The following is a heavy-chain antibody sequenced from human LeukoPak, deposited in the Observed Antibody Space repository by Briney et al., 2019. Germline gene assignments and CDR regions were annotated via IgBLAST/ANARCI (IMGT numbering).Heavy chain of an antibody. CDR3: ASGQVRGVIASPFDY. V-gene: IGHV3-21*01. CDR2: ISSSSSYI. J-gene: IGHJ4*02. CDR1: GFTFSSYS. D-gene: IGHD3-10*01. Sequence: PGGSLRLSCAASGFTFSSYSMNWVRQAPGKGLEWVSSISSSSSYIYYADSVKGRFTISRDNAKNSLYLQMNSLRAEDTAVYYCASGQVRGVIASPFDYWGQGTLVTVSS.